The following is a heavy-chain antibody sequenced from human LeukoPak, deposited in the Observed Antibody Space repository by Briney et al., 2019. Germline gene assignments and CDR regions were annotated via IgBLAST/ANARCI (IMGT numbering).Heavy chain of an antibody. Sequence: PSETLSLTCTVSGGSISSHYWSWIRQPPGKGLEWIGHIYYSGSTNYSPSLKSRVTISEDTSKNQFSLKLSSVTAADTAVYYCAREDYGGNWYYFDYWGQGTLVTVSS. CDR1: GGSISSHY. D-gene: IGHD4-23*01. CDR3: AREDYGGNWYYFDY. CDR2: IYYSGST. V-gene: IGHV4-59*11. J-gene: IGHJ4*02.